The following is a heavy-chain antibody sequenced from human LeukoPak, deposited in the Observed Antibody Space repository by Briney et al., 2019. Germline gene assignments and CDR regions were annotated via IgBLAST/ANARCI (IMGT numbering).Heavy chain of an antibody. J-gene: IGHJ6*04. D-gene: IGHD3-3*01. Sequence: PGGSLRLSCAASGFTFSTYSMNWVRQAPGKGLEWVSYISGSSRTMYYADSVKGRFTISRDNAKNSLYLQMNSLRAEDTALYYCAKDIKGALRCEMDVWGKGTTVTVSS. CDR1: GFTFSTYS. V-gene: IGHV3-48*04. CDR2: ISGSSRTM. CDR3: AKDIKGALRCEMDV.